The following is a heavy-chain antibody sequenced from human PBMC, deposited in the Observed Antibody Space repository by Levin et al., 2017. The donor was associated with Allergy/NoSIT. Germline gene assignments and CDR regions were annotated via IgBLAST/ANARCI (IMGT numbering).Heavy chain of an antibody. D-gene: IGHD4-17*01. J-gene: IGHJ4*02. Sequence: GGSLRLSCAASGFTFGAYWMSWVRQAPGKGLEWVANIKQDGSEKYYVDSVKGRFTISRDNAKNSLYLQMNSLRAEDTAVYYCARRGFGDPVDYWGQGTLVTVSS. CDR3: ARRGFGDPVDY. V-gene: IGHV3-7*01. CDR2: IKQDGSEK. CDR1: GFTFGAYW.